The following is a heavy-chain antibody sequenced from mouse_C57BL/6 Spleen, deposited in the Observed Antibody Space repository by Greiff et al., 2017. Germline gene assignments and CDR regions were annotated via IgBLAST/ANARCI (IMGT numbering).Heavy chain of an antibody. Sequence: DVQLVESGAELVKPGASVKLSCTASGFNIKDYYMHWVKQRPEQGLEWIGRIDPEDGETKYARKFQGKATITADTSSNTAYLQLSSLTSEDTAVYYCAGITTVVDYYAMDYWGQGTSVTVSA. CDR2: IDPEDGET. J-gene: IGHJ4*01. V-gene: IGHV14-2*01. D-gene: IGHD1-1*01. CDR3: AGITTVVDYYAMDY. CDR1: GFNIKDYY.